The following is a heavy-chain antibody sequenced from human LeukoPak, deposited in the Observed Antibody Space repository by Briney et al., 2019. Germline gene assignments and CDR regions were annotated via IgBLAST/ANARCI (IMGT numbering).Heavy chain of an antibody. CDR3: ARGPRFYCSGGSCYPGYYGMDV. CDR2: IYYSGST. V-gene: IGHV4-59*01. Sequence: PSETLSLTCTVSGGSISSYYWSWIRQPPGKGLEWIGYIYYSGSTNYNPSLKSRVTISADTSKNQFSLKLSSVTAADTAVYYCARGPRFYCSGGSCYPGYYGMDVWGQGTTVTVSS. J-gene: IGHJ6*02. CDR1: GGSISSYY. D-gene: IGHD2-15*01.